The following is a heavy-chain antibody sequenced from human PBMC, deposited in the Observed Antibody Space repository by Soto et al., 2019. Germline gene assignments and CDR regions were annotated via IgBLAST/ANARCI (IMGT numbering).Heavy chain of an antibody. Sequence: ASVKVSCKSSGYTFTSYGISCVRQAPGQGLEWMGWISAYNGNTNYAQKLQGRVTMTTDTSTSTAYMELRSLRSDDTAVYYCARDRVGGDFDYWGQGTLVTVSS. D-gene: IGHD1-26*01. V-gene: IGHV1-18*01. J-gene: IGHJ4*02. CDR1: GYTFTSYG. CDR2: ISAYNGNT. CDR3: ARDRVGGDFDY.